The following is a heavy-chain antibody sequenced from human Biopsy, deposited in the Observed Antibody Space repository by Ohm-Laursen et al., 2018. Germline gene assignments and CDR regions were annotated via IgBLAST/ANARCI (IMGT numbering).Heavy chain of an antibody. Sequence: SVKVSCKASGYSFTSYYMHWVRQAPGQGLEWMGMINPSGSTTSYPQIFQGRVTMTRDTSKSTVYMELSSLRSADAAVYFCARGPHSGSHSCFDYWGRGTLVTVSS. CDR1: GYSFTSYY. CDR2: INPSGSTT. D-gene: IGHD1-26*01. J-gene: IGHJ4*02. CDR3: ARGPHSGSHSCFDY. V-gene: IGHV1-46*01.